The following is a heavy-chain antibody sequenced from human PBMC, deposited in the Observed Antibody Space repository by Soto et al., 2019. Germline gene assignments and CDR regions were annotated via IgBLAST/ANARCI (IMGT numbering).Heavy chain of an antibody. CDR2: IYYSGST. J-gene: IGHJ5*02. CDR3: ARRIRIWFGELFPRWFDP. D-gene: IGHD3-10*01. CDR1: GGSISSSSYY. V-gene: IGHV4-39*01. Sequence: LETLSLTCTVSGGSISSSSYYWGWIRQPPGKGLEWIGSIYYSGSTYYNPSLKSRVTISVDTSKNQFSLKLSSVTAADTAVYYCARRIRIWFGELFPRWFDPWGQGTLVTVSS.